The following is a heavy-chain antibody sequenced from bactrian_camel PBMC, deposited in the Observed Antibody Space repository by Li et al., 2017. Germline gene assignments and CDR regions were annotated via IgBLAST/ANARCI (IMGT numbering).Heavy chain of an antibody. CDR2: IYADGVST. Sequence: DVQLVESGGGSVQPGGSLRLSCAASGFAFSSVTMSWVRQAPGKGFEWISSIYADGVSTSYADSVKGRLTVSRDNAKNTVYLQLNSLKTEDTAMYYCVQKVDYSGAYYYAYWGQGTQVTVS. CDR1: GFAFSSVT. J-gene: IGHJ4*01. V-gene: IGHV3S40*01. D-gene: IGHD2*01. CDR3: VQKVDYSGAYYYAY.